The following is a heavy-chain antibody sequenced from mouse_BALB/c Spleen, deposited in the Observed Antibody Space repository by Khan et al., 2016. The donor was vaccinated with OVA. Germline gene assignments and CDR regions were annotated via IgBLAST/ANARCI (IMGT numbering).Heavy chain of an antibody. J-gene: IGHJ2*01. CDR3: SRNDNRDGDYFDY. V-gene: IGHV14-3*02. CDR2: IDPANGNT. D-gene: IGHD2-14*01. Sequence: VQLQQPGAELVKPGASVKLSCTASGFNIKDTYMHWVKQRPEQGLEWIGRIDPANGNTKYDPKFQGKATITADTSSNTTYLQLSSPTYEDTAIYYCSRNDNRDGDYFDYWGQGTTLTVSS. CDR1: GFNIKDTY.